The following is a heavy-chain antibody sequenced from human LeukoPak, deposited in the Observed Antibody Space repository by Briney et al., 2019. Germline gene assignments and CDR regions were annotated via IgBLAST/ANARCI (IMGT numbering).Heavy chain of an antibody. CDR1: GYGFTNYW. D-gene: IGHD3-10*01. CDR3: ARRHYCGSGSYSAFDS. J-gene: IGHJ4*02. CDR2: IYPGDSDT. V-gene: IGHV5-51*01. Sequence: GESLKISCQASGYGFTNYWIAWVRQQPEKGPELMGIIYPGDSDTQYSPSFQGQVTISADTSITTAYLQWGSLQASDTAMYYCARRHYCGSGSYSAFDSWGQGTLVTVSS.